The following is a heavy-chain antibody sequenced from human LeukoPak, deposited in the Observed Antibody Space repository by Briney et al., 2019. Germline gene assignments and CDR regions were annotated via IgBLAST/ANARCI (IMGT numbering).Heavy chain of an antibody. CDR2: INHSGST. CDR1: GGSFSGYY. Sequence: SETLSLTCAVYGGSFSGYYWSWIRQPPGKGLEWIGEINHSGSTNYNPSLKSRVTISVDTSKNQFSLKLSSVTAADTAVYYCARAGGDSGYDFAHYDSSGYGGIWGQGTLVTVSS. D-gene: IGHD3-22*01. J-gene: IGHJ4*02. V-gene: IGHV4-34*01. CDR3: ARAGGDSGYDFAHYDSSGYGGI.